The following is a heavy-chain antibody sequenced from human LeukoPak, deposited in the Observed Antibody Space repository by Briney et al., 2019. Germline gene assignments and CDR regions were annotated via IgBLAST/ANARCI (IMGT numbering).Heavy chain of an antibody. Sequence: GGSLRLSCAASGFTFSFYAMNWVRQAPGKGLEWVSVIYSGGTTYYADSVKGRFTISRDNPKNTLYLQMNSLRAEDTAVYYCARARATTGTFLFDYWGQGTLVTVSS. CDR2: IYSGGTT. CDR1: GFTFSFYA. V-gene: IGHV3-53*01. CDR3: ARARATTGTFLFDY. J-gene: IGHJ4*02. D-gene: IGHD6-13*01.